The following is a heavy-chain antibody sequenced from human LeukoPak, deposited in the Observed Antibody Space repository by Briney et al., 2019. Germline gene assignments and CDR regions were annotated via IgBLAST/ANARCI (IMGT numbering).Heavy chain of an antibody. V-gene: IGHV4-39*07. CDR1: GGSISGSSYY. D-gene: IGHD1-7*01. Sequence: SETLSLTCTVSGGSISGSSYYWGWIRQPPGKGLEWIGSIYYSGSTYYNPSLKSRVTISVDTSKNQFSLKLSSVTAADTAVYYCASDKTRWFDPWGQGTLVTVSS. CDR3: ASDKTRWFDP. J-gene: IGHJ5*02. CDR2: IYYSGST.